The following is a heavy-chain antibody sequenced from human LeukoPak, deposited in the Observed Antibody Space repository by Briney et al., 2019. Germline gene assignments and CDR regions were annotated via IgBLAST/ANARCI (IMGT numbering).Heavy chain of an antibody. J-gene: IGHJ3*02. D-gene: IGHD3-22*01. CDR2: ISGSGDST. CDR3: AKDGHHDSSGRGGGFDM. CDR1: RFTFRYYA. V-gene: IGHV3-23*01. Sequence: GGSLRLSCAASRFTFRYYAMSWVRQAPGKGLEWVSFISGSGDSTYYADSVKGRFTISRDNSKNTLYLPMRSLRAEDMAIYFCAKDGHHDSSGRGGGFDMWGQGTMVTVSS.